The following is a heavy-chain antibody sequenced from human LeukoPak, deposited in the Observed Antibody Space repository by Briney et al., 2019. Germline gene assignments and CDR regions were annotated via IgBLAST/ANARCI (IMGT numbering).Heavy chain of an antibody. Sequence: GGSLRLSCAASGFTFSSYSMNWVGHSPGTLLEWVSSISSSSSYIYYADSVEGRFTISRDNAKNSLYLQMNSLRAEDTAAYYCARVGGYSYGYLDYWGQGTLVTVSS. V-gene: IGHV3-21*01. CDR3: ARVGGYSYGYLDY. CDR2: ISSSSSYI. J-gene: IGHJ4*02. D-gene: IGHD5-18*01. CDR1: GFTFSSYS.